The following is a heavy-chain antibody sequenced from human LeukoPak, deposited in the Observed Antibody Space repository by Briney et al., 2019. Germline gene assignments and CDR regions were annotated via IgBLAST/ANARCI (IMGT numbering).Heavy chain of an antibody. CDR3: ARDWKSIAAAGRSYVFDY. J-gene: IGHJ4*02. D-gene: IGHD6-13*01. CDR1: GYTFTSYD. V-gene: IGHV1-8*02. CDR2: MNPNSGNT. Sequence: ASVKVSCKASGYTFTSYDINWVRQATGQGLEWMGWMNPNSGNTGYAQKFQGRVTMTTDTSTSTAYMELRSLRSDDTAVYYCARDWKSIAAAGRSYVFDYWGQGTLVTVSS.